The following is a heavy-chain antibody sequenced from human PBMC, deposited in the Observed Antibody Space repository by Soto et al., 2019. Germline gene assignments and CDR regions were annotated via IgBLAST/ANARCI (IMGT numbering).Heavy chain of an antibody. CDR1: GFTFSSYA. CDR2: ISGSGGST. D-gene: IGHD6-13*01. Sequence: GGSLRLSCAASGFTFSSYAMSWVRQAPGKGLEWVSAISGSGGSTYYADSVKGRFTISRDNSKNTLYLQMNSLRAEDTAVYYCAKDVYSGIAAAGRRGFDYWGQGTLVTVSS. J-gene: IGHJ4*02. V-gene: IGHV3-23*01. CDR3: AKDVYSGIAAAGRRGFDY.